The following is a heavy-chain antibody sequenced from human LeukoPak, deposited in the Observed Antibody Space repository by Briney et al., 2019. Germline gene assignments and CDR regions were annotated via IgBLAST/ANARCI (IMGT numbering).Heavy chain of an antibody. Sequence: SETLSLTCTVSGASINDYFWSWIRQSAGQGLEWIGRFHTSGATKYNPSLGSRVTISIDTSNNQFSLRLSSVTAADTAVYYCARGRAATSPFYYYMDVWGKGTTVTVSS. J-gene: IGHJ6*03. CDR3: ARGRAATSPFYYYMDV. D-gene: IGHD6-13*01. V-gene: IGHV4-4*07. CDR1: GASINDYF. CDR2: FHTSGAT.